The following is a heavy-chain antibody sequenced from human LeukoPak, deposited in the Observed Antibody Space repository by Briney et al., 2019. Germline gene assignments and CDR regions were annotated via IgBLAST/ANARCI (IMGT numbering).Heavy chain of an antibody. V-gene: IGHV3-30*04. D-gene: IGHD1-26*01. Sequence: GRSLRLSCAASGFTFSSYAIHWVRQAPGKGLEWVAVISYDGSNKYYADSVKGRFTISRDNSKNTLYLQMNSLRAEDTAVYYCARPVGATTSAFDYWGQGTLVTVSS. CDR1: GFTFSSYA. CDR3: ARPVGATTSAFDY. J-gene: IGHJ4*02. CDR2: ISYDGSNK.